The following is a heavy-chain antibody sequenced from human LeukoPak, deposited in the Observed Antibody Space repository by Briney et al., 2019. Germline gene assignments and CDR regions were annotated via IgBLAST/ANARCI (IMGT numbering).Heavy chain of an antibody. Sequence: SVKVSCKASGGTFSSYAISWVRQAPGQGLEWMGRIIPIFGTANYAQKFQGRVTITTDESTSTAYMELSSLRSEDTAVYYCARSVRGDYVWGSYRQGFDYWGQGTLVTVSS. CDR3: ARSVRGDYVWGSYRQGFDY. V-gene: IGHV1-69*05. CDR2: IIPIFGTA. CDR1: GGTFSSYA. D-gene: IGHD3-16*02. J-gene: IGHJ4*02.